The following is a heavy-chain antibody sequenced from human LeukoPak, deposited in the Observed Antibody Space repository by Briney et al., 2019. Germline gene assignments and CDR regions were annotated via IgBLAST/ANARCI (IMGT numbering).Heavy chain of an antibody. J-gene: IGHJ4*02. CDR3: ARITSTYFDY. D-gene: IGHD3-10*01. CDR2: IYSGGST. CDR1: GIRFNSNY. Sequence: GGSLRLSCAASGIRFNSNYMSWVRQAPGKGLEWVSVIYSGGSTSYADSVKGRFTISRDNSKNTMYPQMNSLRAEDTAVYYCARITSTYFDYWGQGTLVTVSS. V-gene: IGHV3-53*01.